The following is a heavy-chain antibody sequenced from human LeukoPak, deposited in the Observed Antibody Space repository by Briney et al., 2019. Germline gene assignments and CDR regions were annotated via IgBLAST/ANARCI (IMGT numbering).Heavy chain of an antibody. V-gene: IGHV3-23*01. CDR1: GFTFSSYA. D-gene: IGHD3-22*01. J-gene: IGHJ4*02. Sequence: PGGSLRLSCAASGFTFSSYAMNWVRRAPGKGLEWVSSISGGGGRTYYADSVKGRFTISRDNSKNTLYLQMNSLRAEDTAVYYCAKGGGYYSYYFDYWGQGTLVTVSS. CDR3: AKGGGYYSYYFDY. CDR2: ISGGGGRT.